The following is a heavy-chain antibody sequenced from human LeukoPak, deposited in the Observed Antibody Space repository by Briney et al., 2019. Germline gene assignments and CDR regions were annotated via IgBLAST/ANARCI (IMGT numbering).Heavy chain of an antibody. D-gene: IGHD2-21*02. Sequence: SETLSLTCTVSGGSISSSSYYWGWLRQPPGKGLEWIVSISDSGSTYYNPPPRSRATISVDTSRHQFSLKLSSVTDADTSVYYCARQAASIVVVTAKGLYHFDYWGQGTVVTVSS. V-gene: IGHV4-39*01. CDR2: ISDSGST. J-gene: IGHJ4*02. CDR3: ARQAASIVVVTAKGLYHFDY. CDR1: GGSISSSSYY.